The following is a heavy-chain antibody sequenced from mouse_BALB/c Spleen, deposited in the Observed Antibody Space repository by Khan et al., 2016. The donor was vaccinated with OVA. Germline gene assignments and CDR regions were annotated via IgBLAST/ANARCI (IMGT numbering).Heavy chain of an antibody. CDR2: ISYSNST. V-gene: IGHV3-2*02. D-gene: IGHD2-13*01. Sequence: EVELVESGPDLVKPSQSLSLTCTVTGYSITSDYAWNWIRQFPGNKLEWMGYISYSNSTNYNPSLKSRISITRDTSKNQFFLQLNSVTTEDTATYYCSRYRSDYGRGYFDVWGAGTTVTVSS. J-gene: IGHJ1*01. CDR3: SRYRSDYGRGYFDV. CDR1: GYSITSDYA.